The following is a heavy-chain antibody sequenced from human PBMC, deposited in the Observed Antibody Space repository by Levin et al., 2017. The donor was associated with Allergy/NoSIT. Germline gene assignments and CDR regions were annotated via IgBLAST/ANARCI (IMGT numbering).Heavy chain of an antibody. D-gene: IGHD2-2*02. CDR1: GFTFSSYG. Sequence: GESLKISCAASGFTFSSYGMHWVRQAPGKGLEWVAVISYDGSNKYYADSVKGRFTISRDNSKNTLYLQMNSLRAEDTAVYYCAKGVVPAAIRGDAFDIWGQGTMVTVSS. V-gene: IGHV3-30*18. CDR3: AKGVVPAAIRGDAFDI. CDR2: ISYDGSNK. J-gene: IGHJ3*02.